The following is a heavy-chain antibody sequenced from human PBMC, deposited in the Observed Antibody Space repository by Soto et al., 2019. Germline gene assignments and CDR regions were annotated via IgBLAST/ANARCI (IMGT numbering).Heavy chain of an antibody. V-gene: IGHV4-59*08. CDR2: MYYSGST. Sequence: QVQLQESGPGLVKPSETLSLSCSVSGGSISGHYWSWVRLTPGKGLEWIGYMYYSGSTNYNPSLKSRVTISVDTSKNHFSLRLTSVTAADTAVYYCARGPYYDLIWNYYYMDVWGKGTTVTVSS. CDR3: ARGPYYDLIWNYYYMDV. CDR1: GGSISGHY. J-gene: IGHJ6*03. D-gene: IGHD3-16*01.